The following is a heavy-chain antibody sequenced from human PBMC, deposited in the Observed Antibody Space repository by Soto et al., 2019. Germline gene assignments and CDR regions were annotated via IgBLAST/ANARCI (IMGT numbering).Heavy chain of an antibody. Sequence: GGSLRLPCAASGFTFSSYGMHWVRQAPGKGLEWVAVISYDGSNKYYADSVKGRFTISRDNSKNTLYLQMNSLRAEDTAVYYCAKDRKAAAGAVDYWGQGTLVTVSS. CDR1: GFTFSSYG. D-gene: IGHD6-13*01. CDR2: ISYDGSNK. CDR3: AKDRKAAAGAVDY. J-gene: IGHJ4*02. V-gene: IGHV3-30*18.